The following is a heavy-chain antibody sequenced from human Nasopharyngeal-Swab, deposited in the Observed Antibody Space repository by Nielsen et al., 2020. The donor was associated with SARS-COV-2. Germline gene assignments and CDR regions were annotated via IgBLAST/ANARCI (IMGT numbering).Heavy chain of an antibody. J-gene: IGHJ3*02. V-gene: IGHV4-34*01. D-gene: IGHD5-18*01. CDR1: GGSFSGYY. CDR3: AGLRYSYGYNAFDI. CDR2: INHSGST. Sequence: SETLSLTCAVYGGSFSGYYWSWIRQPPGKGLERLGEINHSGSTNYNPSLKSRVTISVDTSKNQFSLKLSSATAADTAVYYCAGLRYSYGYNAFDIWGQGTMVTVSS.